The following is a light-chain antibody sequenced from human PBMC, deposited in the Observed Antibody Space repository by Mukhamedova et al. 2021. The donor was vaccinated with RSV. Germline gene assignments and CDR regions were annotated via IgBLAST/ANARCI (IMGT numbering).Light chain of an antibody. CDR2: LGS. CDR1: HGHGYNY. CDR3: MQTLQGPPG. V-gene: IGKV2-28*01. J-gene: IGKJ2*01. Sequence: HGHGYNYLYWYLQKPGQSPQLLIYLGSNRASGVPDRFSGSGSGTDFTLKISRVEAEDVGVYYCMQTLQGPPGFGQGTKLEIK.